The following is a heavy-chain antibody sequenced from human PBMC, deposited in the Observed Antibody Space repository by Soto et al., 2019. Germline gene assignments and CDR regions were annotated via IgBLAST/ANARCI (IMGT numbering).Heavy chain of an antibody. CDR1: GFIFGSYA. J-gene: IGHJ4*02. Sequence: PGGSLRLSCGGSGFIFGSYAMHWVRQAPGKGLEWVAVISYDGSTHHHADSVKGRFIISRDNSKSTLYLQMNSLRPEDTAVYYCATPWAVAAFDCWGQGTLVTVSS. CDR2: ISYDGSTH. D-gene: IGHD3-16*01. V-gene: IGHV3-30*04. CDR3: ATPWAVAAFDC.